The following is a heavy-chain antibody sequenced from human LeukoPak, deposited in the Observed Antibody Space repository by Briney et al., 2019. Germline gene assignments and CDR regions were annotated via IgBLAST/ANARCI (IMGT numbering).Heavy chain of an antibody. V-gene: IGHV3-23*01. CDR1: GFTFSSYA. CDR3: AKIRGPANASGWVRDFDY. Sequence: PGGSLRLSCAASGFTFSSYAMSWVRQAPGKGLEWVSAISGSGGSTYYADSVKGRFTISRDNSKNTLYLQMNSLRAEDTAVYYCAKIRGPANASGWVRDFDYWGQGTLVTVSS. CDR2: ISGSGGST. D-gene: IGHD6-19*01. J-gene: IGHJ4*02.